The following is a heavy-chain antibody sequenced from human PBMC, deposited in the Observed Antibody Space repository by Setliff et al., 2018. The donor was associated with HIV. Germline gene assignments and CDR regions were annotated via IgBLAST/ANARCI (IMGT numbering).Heavy chain of an antibody. CDR1: GFSFSRYW. Sequence: GGSLRLSCAASGFSFSRYWMSWVRQAPGKGLEWVASIDHFGSEENYVDSVRGRFTVSRDDTKNSLHLQLDSLSAEDAAVYFCARDGHLYGQPFDYWGQGALVTVSS. CDR2: IDHFGSEE. V-gene: IGHV3-7*05. CDR3: ARDGHLYGQPFDY. D-gene: IGHD3-10*01. J-gene: IGHJ4*02.